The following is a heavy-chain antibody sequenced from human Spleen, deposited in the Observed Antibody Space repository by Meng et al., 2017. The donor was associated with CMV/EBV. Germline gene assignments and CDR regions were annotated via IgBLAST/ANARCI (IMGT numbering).Heavy chain of an antibody. D-gene: IGHD6-13*01. CDR2: IYSGGST. V-gene: IGHV3-53*05. J-gene: IGHJ3*02. Sequence: GESLKISCAASGFTVSSNYMSWVRQAPGKGLEWVSVIYSGGSTYYADSVKGRFTISRDNSKNTLYLQMNSLRAEDTAVYYCARYLAIAAAGLNDAFDIWGQGTMVTVSS. CDR1: GFTVSSNY. CDR3: ARYLAIAAAGLNDAFDI.